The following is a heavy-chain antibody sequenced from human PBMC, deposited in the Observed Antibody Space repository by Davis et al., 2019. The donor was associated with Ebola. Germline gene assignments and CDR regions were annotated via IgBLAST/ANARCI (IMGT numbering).Heavy chain of an antibody. CDR1: GFTFSKYW. J-gene: IGHJ4*02. V-gene: IGHV3-7*03. CDR3: AKDTYSSGWYVDY. D-gene: IGHD6-19*01. Sequence: GESLKISCAASGFTFSKYWMSWVRQVPGKGLEWVANIKYDGSENYYVDSVKGRFTISRDNAKNSLYLQMNSLRAEDTALYYCAKDTYSSGWYVDYWGQGTLVTVSS. CDR2: IKYDGSEN.